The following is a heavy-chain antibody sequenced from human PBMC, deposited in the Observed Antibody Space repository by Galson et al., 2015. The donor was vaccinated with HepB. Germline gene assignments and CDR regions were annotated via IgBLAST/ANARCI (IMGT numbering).Heavy chain of an antibody. V-gene: IGHV1-18*01. J-gene: IGHJ6*02. CDR3: ARDSRLELQLNNCYSYGMDV. CDR2: VSGYDGSA. Sequence: SVKVSCKASGYDFNKYGLSWVRQAPGQGLEWMGWVSGYDGSANYAPKFQGRVTMTTQTSTGTAFMEMRSLRSDDTAVYYCARDSRLELQLNNCYSYGMDVWGQGTAVVVS. CDR1: GYDFNKYG. D-gene: IGHD2-21*01.